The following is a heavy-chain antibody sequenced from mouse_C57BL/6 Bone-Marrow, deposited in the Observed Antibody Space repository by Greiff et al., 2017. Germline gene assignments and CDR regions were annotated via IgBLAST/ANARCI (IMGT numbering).Heavy chain of an antibody. CDR2: INPYNGGT. CDR3: ARTRGNFGDYFDY. J-gene: IGHJ2*01. Sequence: EVQLQESGPVLVKPGASVKMSCKASGYTFTDYYMNWVKQSHGKSLEWIGVINPYNGGTSYNQKFKGKATLTVDKYSSTAYMELNSLTSEDSAVYYCARTRGNFGDYFDYWGQGATLTVSS. V-gene: IGHV1-19*01. CDR1: GYTFTDYY. D-gene: IGHD2-1*01.